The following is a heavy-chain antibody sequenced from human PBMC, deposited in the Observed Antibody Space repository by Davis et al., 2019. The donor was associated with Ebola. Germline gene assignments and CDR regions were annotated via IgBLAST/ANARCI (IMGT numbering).Heavy chain of an antibody. CDR3: ARGAIFGVVKMVDY. V-gene: IGHV3-7*01. CDR1: GFTFSSYW. CDR2: IKQDGSEK. Sequence: PGGSLRLSCAASGFTFSSYWMSWVRQAPGKGLEWVANIKQDGSEKYYVDSVKGRFTISRDNAKNSLYLQMNSLRAEDTAVYYCARGAIFGVVKMVDYWGQGTLVTVSS. J-gene: IGHJ4*02. D-gene: IGHD3-3*01.